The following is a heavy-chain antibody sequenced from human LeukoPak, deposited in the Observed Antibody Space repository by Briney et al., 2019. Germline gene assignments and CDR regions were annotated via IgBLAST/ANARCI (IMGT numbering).Heavy chain of an antibody. J-gene: IGHJ6*02. Sequence: GGSLRLSCAASGFTFTTYYMSWVRQAPGKGLEWVSIIYAGGTTFYADSVKGRFTISRDNSKNTLYLQMNSLRAEDTAVYYCASVSDGYNYYGGMDVWGQGTTVTVSS. V-gene: IGHV3-53*01. CDR2: IYAGGTT. D-gene: IGHD5-24*01. CDR1: GFTFTTYY. CDR3: ASVSDGYNYYGGMDV.